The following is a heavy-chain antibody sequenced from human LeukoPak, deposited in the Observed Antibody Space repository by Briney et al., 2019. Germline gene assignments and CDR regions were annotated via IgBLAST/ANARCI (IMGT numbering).Heavy chain of an antibody. V-gene: IGHV4-59*01. J-gene: IGHJ4*02. CDR2: IYYSGST. Sequence: SETLSLTCAVSGGSISSYYWSWIRQPPGKGLEWIGYIYYSGSTNYNPSLKSRATISVDTSKNQFSLKLSSVTAADTAVYYCARGGPWTRALWFGELPFDYWGQGTLVTVSS. CDR1: GGSISSYY. CDR3: ARGGPWTRALWFGELPFDY. D-gene: IGHD3-10*01.